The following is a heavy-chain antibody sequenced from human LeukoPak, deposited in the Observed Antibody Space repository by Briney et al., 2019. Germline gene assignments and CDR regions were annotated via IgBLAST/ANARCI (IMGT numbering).Heavy chain of an antibody. CDR2: VNPYSGDT. V-gene: IGHV1-2*02. J-gene: IGHJ3*01. CDR1: GYTFTGYY. Sequence: GASVKVSCKASGYTFTGYYMHWVRQAPGQGLEWMGWVNPYSGDTNYAQKFQDRVTMTWDTSVSTAYMELSSLTSDDTAVYYCASKGDGSCDSSLCQGAFDFWGQGSMVTVSS. D-gene: IGHD2-21*01. CDR3: ASKGDGSCDSSLCQGAFDF.